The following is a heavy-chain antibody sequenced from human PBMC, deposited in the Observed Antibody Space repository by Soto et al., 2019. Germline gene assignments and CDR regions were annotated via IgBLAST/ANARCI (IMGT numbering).Heavy chain of an antibody. V-gene: IGHV3-30*18. Sequence: QVQLVESGGGVVQPGRSLRLSCAASGFTFSSYGMHWVRQAPGKGLEWVAVISYDGSNKYSADSVKGRLTISRDNSKNTLYLQMNSLRGEDTAVYYCAKDNGSGCDWLRVCDASDIWGQGTMVTVSS. CDR1: GFTFSSYG. CDR3: AKDNGSGCDWLRVCDASDI. CDR2: ISYDGSNK. D-gene: IGHD5-12*01. J-gene: IGHJ3*02.